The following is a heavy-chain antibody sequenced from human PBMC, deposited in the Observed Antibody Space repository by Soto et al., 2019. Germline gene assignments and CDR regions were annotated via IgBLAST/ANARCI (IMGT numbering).Heavy chain of an antibody. CDR1: GGSISSRSYY. CDR2: IYYSGST. J-gene: IGHJ6*02. CDR3: ARHGTVTSFLYDNCGMDV. V-gene: IGHV4-39*01. D-gene: IGHD4-17*01. Sequence: PSETLSLTCTVSGGSISSRSYYWGWIRQPPGKGLEWIGSIYYSGSTYYNPSLKSRVTISVGTSKNQFSLMLSSVTAADTAVYYCARHGTVTSFLYDNCGMDVCCQGTTVTVS.